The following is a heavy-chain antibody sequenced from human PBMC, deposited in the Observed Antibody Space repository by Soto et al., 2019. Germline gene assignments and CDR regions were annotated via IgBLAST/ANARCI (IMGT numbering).Heavy chain of an antibody. CDR2: MNPNSGDT. V-gene: IGHV1-8*02. Sequence: ASVKVSCKASGYTFTNYGISWVRQATGQGLEWMGWMNPNSGDTGYAQKFQGRVTMTRNTSISTAYMELSSLRSEDTAVYYCARLIAARAPFDIWGQGTMVTVSS. D-gene: IGHD6-6*01. CDR1: GYTFTNYG. CDR3: ARLIAARAPFDI. J-gene: IGHJ3*02.